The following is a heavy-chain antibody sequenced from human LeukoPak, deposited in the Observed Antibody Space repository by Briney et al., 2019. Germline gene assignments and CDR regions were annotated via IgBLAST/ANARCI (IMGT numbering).Heavy chain of an antibody. CDR2: INHSGST. CDR3: ARVVGSEDTGKIDY. J-gene: IGHJ4*02. Sequence: SETLSLTCAVYGGSFSGYYWSWIRQPPGKGLEWIGEINHSGSTNYNPSLKSRVTISVDTSKNQFSLKLSSVTAADTAVYYCARVVGSEDTGKIDYWGQGTLVTVSS. D-gene: IGHD5-18*01. CDR1: GGSFSGYY. V-gene: IGHV4-34*01.